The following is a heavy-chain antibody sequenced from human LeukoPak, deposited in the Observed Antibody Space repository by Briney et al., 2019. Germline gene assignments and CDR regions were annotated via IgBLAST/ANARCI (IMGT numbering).Heavy chain of an antibody. D-gene: IGHD3-16*01. CDR3: ARVGDATGYYYMDV. J-gene: IGHJ6*03. CDR1: GGTFSSYA. V-gene: IGHV1-18*01. Sequence: ASVKVSCKASGGTFSSYAISWVRQAPGQGLEWMGWIYTYNDNTNYAQKLQGRVTMTTDTSTSTAYMELRSLRSDDTAVYYCARVGDATGYYYMDVWGKGTTVTISS. CDR2: IYTYNDNT.